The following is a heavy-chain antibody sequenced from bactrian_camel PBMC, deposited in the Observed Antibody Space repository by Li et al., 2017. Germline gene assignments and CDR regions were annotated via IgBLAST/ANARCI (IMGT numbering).Heavy chain of an antibody. V-gene: IGHV3S53*01. J-gene: IGHJ4*01. CDR1: ENIYDAYA. CDR3: NIGLCGTWSPGQDNY. Sequence: QLVESGGGSVQPGGSLRLSCVASENIYDAYAMAWFRQAPGKEREGVASIYIGSHDSATYSDSVKGRFTVSEGRSAWYLQMNSLKPEDTGTYYCNIGLCGTWSPGQDNYWGQGTQVTVS. D-gene: IGHD2*01. CDR2: IGSHDSA.